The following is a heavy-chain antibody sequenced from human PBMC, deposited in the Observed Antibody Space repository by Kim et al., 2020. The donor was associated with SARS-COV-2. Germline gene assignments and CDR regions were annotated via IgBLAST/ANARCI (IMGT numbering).Heavy chain of an antibody. CDR3: ARDSGLLIRYVDWSIKTSSDAVDN. CDR1: GYTFTSYA. CDR2: INTNTGNT. Sequence: ASVKVSCKASGYTFTSYAMNWVRQAPGQGLEWMGWINTNTGNTTYAQSFTGRFVFSLDTSVSTAYMQISSLKAEDTAVYYCARDSGLLIRYVDWSIKTSSDAVDNWGQGTMVTVSS. J-gene: IGHJ3*02. D-gene: IGHD3-9*01. V-gene: IGHV7-4-1*02.